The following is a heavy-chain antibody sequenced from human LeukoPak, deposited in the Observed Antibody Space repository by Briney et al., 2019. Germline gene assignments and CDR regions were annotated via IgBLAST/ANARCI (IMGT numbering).Heavy chain of an antibody. D-gene: IGHD1-26*01. CDR3: ARRLLVGTTVRPYFDY. J-gene: IGHJ4*02. Sequence: GGSLRLSCAVSGFTFSTYAISWVRQAPGEGLEWVSTTTGGGGATYYADSVKGRFTISRDNSKHTVYLEMNSLRAEDTAVYYCARRLLVGTTVRPYFDYWGQGTLVTVSS. V-gene: IGHV3-23*01. CDR2: TTGGGGAT. CDR1: GFTFSTYA.